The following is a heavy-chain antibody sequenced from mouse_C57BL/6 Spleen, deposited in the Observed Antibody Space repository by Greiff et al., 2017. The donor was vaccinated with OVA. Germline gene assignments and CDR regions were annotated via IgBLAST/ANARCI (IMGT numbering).Heavy chain of an antibody. CDR1: GYTFTSYW. D-gene: IGHD2-3*01. CDR3: ARFPDGYYVDY. CDR2: IDPSDSYT. Sequence: VQLQQSGAELVKPGASVKLSCKASGYTFTSYWMQWVKQRPGQGLEWIGEIDPSDSYTNYNQKFKGKATLTVDTSSSTAYMQLSSLTSEDSAVYYCARFPDGYYVDYWGQGTTLTVSS. J-gene: IGHJ2*01. V-gene: IGHV1-50*01.